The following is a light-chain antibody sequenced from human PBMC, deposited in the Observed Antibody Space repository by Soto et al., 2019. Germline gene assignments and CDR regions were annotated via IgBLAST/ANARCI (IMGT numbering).Light chain of an antibody. V-gene: IGKV3-20*01. CDR1: QSVSIH. J-gene: IGKJ1*01. Sequence: ETVMTQSPGTLSVSLGERATLSCRASQSVSIHLAWYQQKPGQAPRLLIYDTSTRATGIPARFSGSGSGTDFTLTISRLEAEDFAVYYCQQYGDSPRVFGQGTKVDIK. CDR2: DTS. CDR3: QQYGDSPRV.